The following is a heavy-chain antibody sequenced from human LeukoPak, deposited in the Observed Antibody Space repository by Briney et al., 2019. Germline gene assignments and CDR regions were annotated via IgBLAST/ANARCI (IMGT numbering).Heavy chain of an antibody. CDR1: GYTFTSYA. D-gene: IGHD6-25*01. Sequence: ASVKVSCKASGYTFTSYAMHWVRQAPGQRLEWMGWINAGNGNTKYSQKFQGRVTITTDESTSTAYMELSSLRSEDTAVYYCARDVERRFDPWGQGTLVTVSS. V-gene: IGHV1-3*01. J-gene: IGHJ5*02. CDR3: ARDVERRFDP. CDR2: INAGNGNT.